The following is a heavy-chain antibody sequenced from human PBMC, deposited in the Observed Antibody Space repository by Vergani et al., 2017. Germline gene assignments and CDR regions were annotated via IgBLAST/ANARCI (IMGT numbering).Heavy chain of an antibody. CDR3: AGGQDYGDYVYYYYGMDV. D-gene: IGHD4-17*01. CDR1: GFTFSSYS. Sequence: EVQLVESGGGLVKPGGSLRLSCAASGFTFSSYSMNWVRQAPGKGLEWVSSISSSSSYRYYADSVKGRFTISRDNAKNSLYLQMNSLRAEDTAVYYCAGGQDYGDYVYYYYGMDVWGQGTTVTVSS. J-gene: IGHJ6*02. CDR2: ISSSSSYR. V-gene: IGHV3-21*01.